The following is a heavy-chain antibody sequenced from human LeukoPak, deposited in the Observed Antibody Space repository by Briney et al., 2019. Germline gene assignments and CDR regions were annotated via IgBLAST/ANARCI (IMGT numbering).Heavy chain of an antibody. CDR2: IHYSGST. D-gene: IGHD6-19*01. Sequence: SSGNPSPTRSVSGGSLSSYYWIWVRQPPREGPECIGYIHYSGSTNYNPSLKSRLSLSVDTSKNQFSLKLSSVTAADTAVYYCARSIAVALNWFDPWGQGTLVTVSS. V-gene: IGHV4-59*01. CDR1: GGSLSSYY. CDR3: ARSIAVALNWFDP. J-gene: IGHJ5*02.